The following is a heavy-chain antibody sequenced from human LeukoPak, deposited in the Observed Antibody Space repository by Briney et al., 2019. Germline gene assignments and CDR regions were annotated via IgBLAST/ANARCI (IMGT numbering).Heavy chain of an antibody. CDR3: ARRCYIGSGKSVFDP. D-gene: IGHD3-10*01. CDR1: GFTFSSYA. Sequence: PGGSLRLSCAASGFTFSSYAMSWVRQAPGKGLEWVSAISGSGGSTYYADSVKGRFTISRDNSKNTLYLQMNSLRAEDTAVYYCARRCYIGSGKSVFDPWGQGTLVTVSS. CDR2: ISGSGGST. J-gene: IGHJ5*02. V-gene: IGHV3-23*01.